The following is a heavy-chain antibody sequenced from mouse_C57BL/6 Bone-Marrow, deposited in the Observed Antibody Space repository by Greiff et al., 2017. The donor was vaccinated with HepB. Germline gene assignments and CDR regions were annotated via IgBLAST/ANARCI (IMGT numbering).Heavy chain of an antibody. Sequence: VQLQQSGPGLVKPSQSLSLTCSVTGYSITSGYYWNWIRQFPGNKLEWMGYISYDGSNNYNPSLKNRISISRDTSKNQFFLKFNSVTTEDTATYYCARAPIYYDLYYYAMDYWGQGTSVTVSS. D-gene: IGHD2-4*01. V-gene: IGHV3-6*01. CDR3: ARAPIYYDLYYYAMDY. CDR2: ISYDGSN. J-gene: IGHJ4*01. CDR1: GYSITSGYY.